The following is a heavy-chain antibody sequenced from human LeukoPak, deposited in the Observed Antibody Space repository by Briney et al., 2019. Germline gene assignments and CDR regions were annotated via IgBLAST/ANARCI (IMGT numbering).Heavy chain of an antibody. CDR2: IYDSGST. D-gene: IGHD3-3*01. CDR3: ARVEGRDFWSGSEDYYFDY. V-gene: IGHV4-39*07. Sequence: SETLSLTCTVSGGSISSNNYFWGWIRQPPGKGLEWIGSIYDSGSTYYNPSLKSRVTISVDTSKNQFSLKLSSVTAADTAVYYCARVEGRDFWSGSEDYYFDYWGQGTLVTVSS. CDR1: GGSISSNNYF. J-gene: IGHJ4*02.